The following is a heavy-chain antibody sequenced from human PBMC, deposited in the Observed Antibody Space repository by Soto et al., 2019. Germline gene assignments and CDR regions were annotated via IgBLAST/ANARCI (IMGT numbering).Heavy chain of an antibody. CDR1: GVSVSSGSYY. CDR3: AKSSIYYYDSSGYYGLAFDI. CDR2: IYYSGST. Sequence: PXETLSLTCTVSGVSVSSGSYYWSWMGQPPGKGLEWIGYIYYSGSTNYNPSLKSRVTISVDTSKNQFSLKLSSVTAADTAVYYCAKSSIYYYDSSGYYGLAFDILGQGTMGSVS. D-gene: IGHD3-22*01. J-gene: IGHJ3*02. V-gene: IGHV4-61*01.